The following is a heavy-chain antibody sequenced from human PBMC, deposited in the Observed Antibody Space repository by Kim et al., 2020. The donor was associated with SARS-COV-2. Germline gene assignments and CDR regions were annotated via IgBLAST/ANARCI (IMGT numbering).Heavy chain of an antibody. CDR3: ELAAAGTWFDY. D-gene: IGHD6-13*01. V-gene: IGHV3-23*01. J-gene: IGHJ4*02. CDR2: T. Sequence: TFYADSVKGRFTISRDNSKNTLYLQMNSLRAEDTAVYYCELAAAGTWFDYWGQGTLVTVSS.